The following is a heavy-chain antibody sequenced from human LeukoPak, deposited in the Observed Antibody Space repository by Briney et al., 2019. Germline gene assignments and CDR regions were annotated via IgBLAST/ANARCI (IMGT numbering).Heavy chain of an antibody. V-gene: IGHV3-66*01. CDR1: GFTFSSYA. CDR3: ARAGMVVTATRQSWYFDL. D-gene: IGHD2-21*02. J-gene: IGHJ2*01. CDR2: IYSGGST. Sequence: GGSLRLSCAASGFTFSSYAMSWVRQAPGKGLEWVSVIYSGGSTYYADSVKGRFTISRDNSKNTLYLQMNSLRAEDTAVYYCARAGMVVTATRQSWYFDLWGRGTLVTVSS.